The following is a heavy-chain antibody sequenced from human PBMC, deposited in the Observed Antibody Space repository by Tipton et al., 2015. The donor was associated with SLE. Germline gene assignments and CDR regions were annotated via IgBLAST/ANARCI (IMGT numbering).Heavy chain of an antibody. CDR1: GGSISSSSYY. D-gene: IGHD3-22*01. CDR3: ARDMIGGAFDI. J-gene: IGHJ3*02. CDR2: IYTSGST. V-gene: IGHV4-61*01. Sequence: TLSLTCTVSGGSISSSSYYWSWIRQPPGKGLEWIGYIYTSGSTNYNPSLKSRVTISVDTSKNQFSLKLSSVTAADTAVYYCARDMIGGAFDIWGQGTMVTVSS.